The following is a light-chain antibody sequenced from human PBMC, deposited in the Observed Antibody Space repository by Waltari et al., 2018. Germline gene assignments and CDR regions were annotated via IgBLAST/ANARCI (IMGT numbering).Light chain of an antibody. CDR3: QHYVRLPVT. J-gene: IGKJ1*01. CDR1: QSVGWS. CDR2: GAS. V-gene: IGKV3-20*01. Sequence: EIVLTQSPGTLYLPAGERATLACRASQSVGWSLAWYQQKPGRAARLLIYGASSRATGIPDRFSASASGTVFSLSISGLEPEDFAVYSCQHYVRLPVTFGRGTKVEI.